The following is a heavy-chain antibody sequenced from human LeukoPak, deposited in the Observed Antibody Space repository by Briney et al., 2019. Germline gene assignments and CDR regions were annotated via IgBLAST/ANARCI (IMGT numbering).Heavy chain of an antibody. Sequence: GGSLRLSCAASGFTVSSNYMSWVRQAPGKGLEWVSYISSSSSTIYYADSVKGRFTISRDNAKNSLYLQMNSLRDEDTAVYYCARSSSSWANWFDPWGQGTLVTVSS. CDR3: ARSSSSWANWFDP. V-gene: IGHV3-48*02. CDR2: ISSSSSTI. D-gene: IGHD6-13*01. CDR1: GFTVSSNY. J-gene: IGHJ5*02.